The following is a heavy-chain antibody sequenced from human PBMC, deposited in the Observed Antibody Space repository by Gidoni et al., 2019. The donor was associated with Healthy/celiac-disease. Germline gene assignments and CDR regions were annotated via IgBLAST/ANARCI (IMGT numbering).Heavy chain of an antibody. J-gene: IGHJ4*02. Sequence: QLQLQESGPGLVKPSETLSLTCTVSGCSISSSSYYWGWIRPPPGKGLEWIGSIYYSGSTYYNPSLKSRVTISVDTSKNQFSLKLSSVTAADTAVYYCARLRAAASYLFDYWGQGTLVTVSS. CDR3: ARLRAAASYLFDY. D-gene: IGHD6-13*01. V-gene: IGHV4-39*01. CDR1: GCSISSSSYY. CDR2: IYYSGST.